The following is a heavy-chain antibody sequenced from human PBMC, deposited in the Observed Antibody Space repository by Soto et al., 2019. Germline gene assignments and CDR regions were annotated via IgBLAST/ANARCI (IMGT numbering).Heavy chain of an antibody. V-gene: IGHV3-15*01. CDR1: GFTFSNAW. J-gene: IGHJ6*02. CDR2: IKSKTDGGTT. Sequence: SLRLSCAASGFTFSNAWLSWVRQAPGKGLEWVDRIKSKTDGGTTDYAAPVKGRFTISRDDSKNTLYLQMNSLKTEDTAVYYCTTGTNGEDYYGMDVWGQGTTVTVSS. D-gene: IGHD2-8*01. CDR3: TTGTNGEDYYGMDV.